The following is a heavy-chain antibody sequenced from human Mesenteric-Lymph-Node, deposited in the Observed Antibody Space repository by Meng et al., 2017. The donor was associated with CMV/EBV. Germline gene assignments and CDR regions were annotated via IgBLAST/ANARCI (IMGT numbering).Heavy chain of an antibody. CDR2: INWNSGGI. J-gene: IGHJ6*02. D-gene: IGHD3-3*01. Sequence: GGSLRLSCAASGFSFDDFAMHWVRQVPGKGLEWVSSINWNSGGIAYADSVRGRFTISRDNARNSLYLQMNSLRTEDTALYYCAKDNNGYYPWYYGLDVWGQGTTVTVSS. CDR1: GFSFDDFA. V-gene: IGHV3-9*01. CDR3: AKDNNGYYPWYYGLDV.